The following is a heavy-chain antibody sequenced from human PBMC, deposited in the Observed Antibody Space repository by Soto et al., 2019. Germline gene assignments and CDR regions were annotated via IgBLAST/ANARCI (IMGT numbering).Heavy chain of an antibody. CDR2: MNPNSGST. CDR1: GYTFTSYD. CDR3: ARGLEYYDSSGYSCNAFYI. V-gene: IGHV1-8*01. J-gene: IGHJ3*02. Sequence: ASVKVSCKASGYTFTSYDINWVRQATGQGLEWMGWMNPNSGSTGYAQKFQGRVTMTRSTSISTAYMELSSLGSEDTAVYYCARGLEYYDSSGYSCNAFYIRGQGTMVTVSS. D-gene: IGHD3-22*01.